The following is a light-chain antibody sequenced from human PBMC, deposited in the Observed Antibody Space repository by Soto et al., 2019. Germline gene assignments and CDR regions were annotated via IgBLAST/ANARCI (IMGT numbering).Light chain of an antibody. CDR2: DAS. Sequence: DIQMTQSPSTLSASVGDGVTITCRASQSISSWLAWYQQKPGKAPKLLIYDASSLESGVPSRFSGSGSGTEFTLTISSLQPDDFATYYCQQYNDYWTTFGQGTKLEIK. CDR3: QQYNDYWTT. V-gene: IGKV1-5*01. CDR1: QSISSW. J-gene: IGKJ2*01.